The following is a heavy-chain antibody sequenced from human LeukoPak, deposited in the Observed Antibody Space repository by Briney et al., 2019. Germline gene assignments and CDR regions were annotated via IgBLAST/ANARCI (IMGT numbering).Heavy chain of an antibody. J-gene: IGHJ4*02. D-gene: IGHD4-17*01. CDR2: IIPILGIA. Sequence: ASVKVSCKASGGTFSSYAISWVRQAPGQGLEWMGRIIPILGIANYAQKFQGRVTITADKSTSTAYMELSSLRSEDTAVYYCARTSNVGYGDYPDYWGQGTLVTVSS. CDR3: ARTSNVGYGDYPDY. CDR1: GGTFSSYA. V-gene: IGHV1-69*04.